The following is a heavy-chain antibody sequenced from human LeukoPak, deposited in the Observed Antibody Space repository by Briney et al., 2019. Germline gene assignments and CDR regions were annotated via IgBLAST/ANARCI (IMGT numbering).Heavy chain of an antibody. D-gene: IGHD3-10*01. J-gene: IGHJ2*01. V-gene: IGHV3-48*03. CDR3: ARVPNRKWVRGVSPYWYFDL. CDR2: ISSSGSTI. Sequence: PGGSLRLSCAASGFTFSSYEMNWVRQAPGKGLEWVSYISSSGSTIYYADSVKGRFTISRDNAKNSLYLQMNSLRAEDTAVYYCARVPNRKWVRGVSPYWYFDLWGRGTLVTVSS. CDR1: GFTFSSYE.